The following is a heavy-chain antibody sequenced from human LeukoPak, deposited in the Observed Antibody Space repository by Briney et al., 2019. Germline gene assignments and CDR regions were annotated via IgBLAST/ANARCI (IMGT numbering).Heavy chain of an antibody. CDR1: GFTFSSYW. J-gene: IGHJ4*02. V-gene: IGHV3-7*03. Sequence: PGGSLRLSCAASGFTFSSYWMSWVRQAPGKGLEWVANINQDGSAKYYVDSVKGRFTISRDNAKNSLWLQMNSLRAEDTAIYYCARVIRAAPGKGYFDYWGQGTLVTVSS. CDR2: INQDGSAK. CDR3: ARVIRAAPGKGYFDY. D-gene: IGHD6-13*01.